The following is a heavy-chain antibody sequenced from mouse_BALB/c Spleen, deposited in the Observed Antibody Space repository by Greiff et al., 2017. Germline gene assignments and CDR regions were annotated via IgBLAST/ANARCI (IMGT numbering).Heavy chain of an antibody. J-gene: IGHJ4*01. D-gene: IGHD2-1*01. V-gene: IGHV1S29*02. Sequence: VQLQQSGPELVKPGASVKISCKASGYTFTDYNMHWVKQSHGKSLEWIGYIYPYNGGTGYNQKFKSKATLTVDHSSSTAYMELRSLTSEDSAVYYCARGDGNYGGAMDYWGQGTSVTVSS. CDR1: GYTFTDYN. CDR3: ARGDGNYGGAMDY. CDR2: IYPYNGGT.